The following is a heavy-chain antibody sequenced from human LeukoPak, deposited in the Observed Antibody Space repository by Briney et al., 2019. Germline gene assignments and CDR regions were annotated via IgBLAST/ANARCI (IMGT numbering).Heavy chain of an antibody. D-gene: IGHD1-26*01. CDR1: GFIFSSSA. CDR3: ARKMGATHAFDY. CDR2: ISGSGGST. Sequence: GGSLRLSCAASGFIFSSSAMSWVRQAPGKGLEWVSSISGSGGSTSTSDPVKGRFTISRDNSKNTLCLLMNSLRAEDTALYYCARKMGATHAFDYWGQGTLVAVSS. V-gene: IGHV3-23*01. J-gene: IGHJ4*02.